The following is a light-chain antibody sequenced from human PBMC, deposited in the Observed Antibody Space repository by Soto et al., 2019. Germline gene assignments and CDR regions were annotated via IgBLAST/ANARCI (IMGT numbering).Light chain of an antibody. CDR1: QGISSY. Sequence: AIRMTQSPSSFSASTGDRVTITCRASQGISSYLAWYQQKPGKAPKLLIYAASTLQSGVPSRFSGSASGTDFTHTISSLQAEDFATYYCQQYYSYPRTFGQGTKVDIK. V-gene: IGKV1-8*01. CDR3: QQYYSYPRT. J-gene: IGKJ1*01. CDR2: AAS.